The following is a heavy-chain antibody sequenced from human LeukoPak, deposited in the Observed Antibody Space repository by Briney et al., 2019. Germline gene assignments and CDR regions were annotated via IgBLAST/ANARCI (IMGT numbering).Heavy chain of an antibody. CDR1: EYSLSDLS. V-gene: IGHV1-24*01. Sequence: ASVKVSCKISEYSLSDLSIHWVREAAGEGLEWMGGLDSENNKMVYSQKFQGRVTMTEDTSADTAYMELTSLRSEDTAVYFCATDRVYRSSGRSWGFFDYWGQGTLVIVSS. D-gene: IGHD6-19*01. CDR2: LDSENNKM. J-gene: IGHJ4*02. CDR3: ATDRVYRSSGRSWGFFDY.